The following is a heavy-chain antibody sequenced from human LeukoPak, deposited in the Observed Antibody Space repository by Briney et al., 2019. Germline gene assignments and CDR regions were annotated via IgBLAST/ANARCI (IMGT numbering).Heavy chain of an antibody. CDR3: AREGLRSWFDT. J-gene: IGHJ5*02. D-gene: IGHD3-16*01. V-gene: IGHV1-2*02. CDR1: GYTFPGYY. Sequence: GASVQVSCKASGYTFPGYYMHRVRQAPGQGLEWMGWINPNSGGTNNAQKFHGRVTMTRDTSISTAYMELSRLRSDDTAVYYCAREGLRSWFDTWGQGTLGSVSS. CDR2: INPNSGGT.